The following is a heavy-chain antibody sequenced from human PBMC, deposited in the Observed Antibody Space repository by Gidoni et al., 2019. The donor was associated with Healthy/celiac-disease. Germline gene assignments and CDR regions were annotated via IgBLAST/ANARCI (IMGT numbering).Heavy chain of an antibody. V-gene: IGHV5-51*01. Sequence: EVQLAQSGAEVTKPGEPLKISCKGSGYSFTRYWIGWERQMPGKGLEWMGFIYPGDSDTRYSPAFQSQVTISADKSISTAYLQWSSLKASDTAMYYCARQPTQFEVQDWGQGTLVTVSS. J-gene: IGHJ1*01. D-gene: IGHD4-4*01. CDR3: ARQPTQFEVQD. CDR1: GYSFTRYW. CDR2: IYPGDSDT.